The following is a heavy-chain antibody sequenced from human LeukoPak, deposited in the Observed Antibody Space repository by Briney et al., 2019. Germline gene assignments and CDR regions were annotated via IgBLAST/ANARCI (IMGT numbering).Heavy chain of an antibody. CDR1: GYTFTGYY. CDR3: AREEVGYNYYYYGMDV. Sequence: ASVKVSCKASGYTFTGYYMHWVRQAPGQGLEWMGWINPNSGGTNYAQKFQGRVTMTRDTSISTAYMELSRLRSDDTAVYYCAREEVGYNYYYYGMDVWGQGTTVTVSS. CDR2: INPNSGGT. J-gene: IGHJ6*02. V-gene: IGHV1-2*02. D-gene: IGHD5-18*01.